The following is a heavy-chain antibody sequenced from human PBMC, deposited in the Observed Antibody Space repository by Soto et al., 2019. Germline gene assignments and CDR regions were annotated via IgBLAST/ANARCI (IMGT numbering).Heavy chain of an antibody. J-gene: IGHJ4*02. V-gene: IGHV2-5*01. CDR2: IYWNDDK. CDR3: ARRATPPTGPYFDS. CDR1: GFSLSTSGLG. Sequence: QITLKESGPTLVKPTQTLTLTCTFSGFSLSTSGLGVGWIRQPPGKALEWLALIYWNDDKRYSPSLKNRLTITRDTSKNQVVLTVTNMDPVETATYYCARRATPPTGPYFDSWGQGTLGTVSS. D-gene: IGHD2-15*01.